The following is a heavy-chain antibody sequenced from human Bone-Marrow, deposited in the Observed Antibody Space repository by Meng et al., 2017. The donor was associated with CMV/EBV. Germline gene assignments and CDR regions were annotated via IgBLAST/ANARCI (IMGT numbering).Heavy chain of an antibody. J-gene: IGHJ3*02. CDR1: GGTFSSYA. CDR2: IIPILGIA. Sequence: SVKVSCKASGGTFSSYAISWVRQAPGQGLEWMGGIIPILGIANYAQKFQGRVTITADKSTSTAYMELSSLRSEDTAVYYCARAGGGTIAFDIWGQGTMVTVSS. CDR3: ARAGGGTIAFDI. D-gene: IGHD2-8*01. V-gene: IGHV1-69*10.